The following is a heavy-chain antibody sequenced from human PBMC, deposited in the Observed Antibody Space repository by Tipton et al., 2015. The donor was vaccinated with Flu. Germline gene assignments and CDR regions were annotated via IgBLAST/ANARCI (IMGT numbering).Heavy chain of an antibody. Sequence: TLSLTCNVSGGSISSHYWNWIRQPPGKGLEWIVYIYSSGSTNYNPSLKSRVTTSVDTSKNQFSLKLSSVTAADTAVYYCAGGYCSGGNCYNAFDIWGQGTMVTVSS. D-gene: IGHD2-15*01. J-gene: IGHJ3*02. CDR3: AGGYCSGGNCYNAFDI. V-gene: IGHV4-59*11. CDR2: IYSSGST. CDR1: GGSISSHY.